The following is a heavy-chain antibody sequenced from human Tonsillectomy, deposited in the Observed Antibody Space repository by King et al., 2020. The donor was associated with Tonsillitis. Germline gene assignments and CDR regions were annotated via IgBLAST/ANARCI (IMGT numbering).Heavy chain of an antibody. V-gene: IGHV3-15*01. CDR1: GFTFSNAW. J-gene: IGHJ3*02. CDR3: TTDPGDALDI. CDR2: IKSKTDGGTT. Sequence: EVQLVESGGGLVKPGGSLRLSCAASGFTFSNAWMIWVRQAPGKGLEWVGLIKSKTDGGTTDYAAPVKGRFIISRDDSKNMLYLQMNSLKAEDTAVYYCTTDPGDALDIWGQGTMVTVSS.